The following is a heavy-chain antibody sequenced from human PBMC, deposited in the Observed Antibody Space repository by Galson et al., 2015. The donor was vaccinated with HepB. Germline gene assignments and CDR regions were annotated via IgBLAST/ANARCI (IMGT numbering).Heavy chain of an antibody. D-gene: IGHD6-19*01. J-gene: IGHJ4*02. CDR2: INPSGGST. CDR1: GYTFTSYY. Sequence: SVKVSCKASGYTFTSYYMHWVRQAPGQGLEWMGIINPSGGSTSYAQKFQGRVTMTRDTSASTAYMELSSLRSEDTAVYYCATTHSSGWYYFDYWGQGTLVTVSS. V-gene: IGHV1-46*01. CDR3: ATTHSSGWYYFDY.